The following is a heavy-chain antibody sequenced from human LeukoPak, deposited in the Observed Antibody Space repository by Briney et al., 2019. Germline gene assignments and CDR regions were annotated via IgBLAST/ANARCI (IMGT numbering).Heavy chain of an antibody. CDR3: ARGGTTVVTYFDY. V-gene: IGHV1-69*04. CDR2: IIPILGIA. Sequence: SVKVSCKASGGTFSSYAISWVRQAPGQGLEWMGRIIPILGIANYAQKFQGRVTITADKSTSTAYMELSSLRSEGTAVYYCARGGTTVVTYFDYWGQGTLVTVSS. J-gene: IGHJ4*02. D-gene: IGHD4-23*01. CDR1: GGTFSSYA.